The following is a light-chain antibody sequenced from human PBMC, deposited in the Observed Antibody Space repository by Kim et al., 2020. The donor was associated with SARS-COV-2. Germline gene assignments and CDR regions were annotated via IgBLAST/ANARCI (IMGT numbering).Light chain of an antibody. CDR2: EDN. V-gene: IGLV6-57*03. J-gene: IGLJ2*01. CDR1: SGSMASNY. Sequence: VPISCTRSSGSMASNYVQWYQQRPGSAPTTVIYEDNQRPSGVPDRFSGSIDSSSNSASLTISGLKTEDEADYYCQSYDSSNYVVFGGGTQLTVL. CDR3: QSYDSSNYVV.